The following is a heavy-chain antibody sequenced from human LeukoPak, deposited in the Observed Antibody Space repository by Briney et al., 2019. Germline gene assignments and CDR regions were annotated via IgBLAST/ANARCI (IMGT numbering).Heavy chain of an antibody. Sequence: GGSLRLSCAASGFTFSSYAMHWVRQAPGKGLEWVAVIPYDGSNKYYADSVKGRFTISRDNSKNTLYLQMNSLRAEDTAVYYCARRGGYCSSTSCYGGCFDYWGQGTLVTVSS. CDR2: IPYDGSNK. CDR1: GFTFSSYA. D-gene: IGHD2-2*01. CDR3: ARRGGYCSSTSCYGGCFDY. V-gene: IGHV3-30*04. J-gene: IGHJ4*02.